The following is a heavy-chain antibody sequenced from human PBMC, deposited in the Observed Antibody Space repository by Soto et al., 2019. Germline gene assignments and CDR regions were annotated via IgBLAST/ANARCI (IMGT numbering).Heavy chain of an antibody. Sequence: ASVKVSCKASGYTFTGYYMHWVRQAPGQGLEWMGWINPNSGGTNYAQKFQGWVTMTRDTSISTAYMELSRLRSDDTAVYYCARDRHGYSYGTMGGIDYWGQGTMVTVYS. CDR3: ARDRHGYSYGTMGGIDY. J-gene: IGHJ4*02. V-gene: IGHV1-2*04. CDR2: INPNSGGT. D-gene: IGHD5-18*01. CDR1: GYTFTGYY.